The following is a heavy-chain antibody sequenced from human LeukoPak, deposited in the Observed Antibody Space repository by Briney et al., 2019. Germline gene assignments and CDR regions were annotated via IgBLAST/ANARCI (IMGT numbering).Heavy chain of an antibody. D-gene: IGHD3-9*01. Sequence: APVKVSCKASGYTFTSYAMNWVRQAPGQGLEWMGWINTNTGNPTYAQGFTGRFVFSLDTSVSTAYLQISSLKAEDTAVYYCARDPTRVNILTGYSAATGFDYWGQGTLVTVSS. V-gene: IGHV7-4-1*02. CDR1: GYTFTSYA. CDR2: INTNTGNP. CDR3: ARDPTRVNILTGYSAATGFDY. J-gene: IGHJ4*02.